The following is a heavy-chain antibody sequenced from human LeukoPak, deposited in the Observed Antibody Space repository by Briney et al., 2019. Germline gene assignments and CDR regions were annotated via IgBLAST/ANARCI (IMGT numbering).Heavy chain of an antibody. V-gene: IGHV1-69*06. CDR1: GGTFSDYA. CDR2: TIPIFGTT. CDR3: ARDTLGYSSGSAYYYMDV. Sequence: SVKVSCKASGGTFSDYAINWVRQAPGQGLEWMGGTIPIFGTTNYAQKFQGRVTITADKSTNIAYMELTSLKSEDTAVYYCARDTLGYSSGSAYYYMDVWGKGTTVTVSS. D-gene: IGHD5-18*01. J-gene: IGHJ6*03.